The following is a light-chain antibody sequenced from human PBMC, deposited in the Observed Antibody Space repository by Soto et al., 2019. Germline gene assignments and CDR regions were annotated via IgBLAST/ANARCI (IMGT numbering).Light chain of an antibody. CDR1: QSVSTF. CDR2: NAS. J-gene: IGKJ5*01. Sequence: SPSTLPLSAGERAILSCRASQSVSTFLAWFQHKPGQPPRLLIYNASNRTTGIPARFSGSGSGTDFTLTISSLEPEDFAVYYCQQRGDWPPITFGQGTRLQI. CDR3: QQRGDWPPIT. V-gene: IGKV3-11*01.